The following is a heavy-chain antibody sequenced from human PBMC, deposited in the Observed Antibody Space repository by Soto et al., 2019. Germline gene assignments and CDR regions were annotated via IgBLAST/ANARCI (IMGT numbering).Heavy chain of an antibody. Sequence: HPGGSLRLSCAASGFTFSSYSMNWVRQAPGKGLEWVSYISGSSRNIQYADSVKGRFTISRDNAKNSLYLQMNSLRDEDTAVYYCARDTVFSFDYWGQGTLVTVSS. V-gene: IGHV3-48*02. D-gene: IGHD4-4*01. CDR3: ARDTVFSFDY. J-gene: IGHJ4*02. CDR2: ISGSSRNI. CDR1: GFTFSSYS.